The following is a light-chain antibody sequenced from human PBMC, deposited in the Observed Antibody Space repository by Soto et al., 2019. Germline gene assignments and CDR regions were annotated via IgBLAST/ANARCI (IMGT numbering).Light chain of an antibody. CDR1: SSDVGSYNF. J-gene: IGLJ3*02. CDR3: CSYAGSSTWV. Sequence: QSALTQPASVSGSPGQSITISCTGTSSDVGSYNFVSWCQQHPGKAPKLMIYEGSKRPSGVSNRFSGSKSGNTASLTISGLQAEDEADYYCCSYAGSSTWVFGGGTQLTVL. V-gene: IGLV2-23*01. CDR2: EGS.